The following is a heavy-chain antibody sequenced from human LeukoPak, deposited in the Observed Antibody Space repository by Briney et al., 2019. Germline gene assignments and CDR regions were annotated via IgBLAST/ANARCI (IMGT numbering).Heavy chain of an antibody. J-gene: IGHJ4*02. V-gene: IGHV4-39*07. CDR2: IYYSGST. D-gene: IGHD3-9*01. Sequence: PSETLSLTCTVSGGSISSSSYYWGWIRQPPGKGLEWSGSIYYSGSTYYNPSLKSRVSISVDTSKNQFSLKLSSVTAADTAVYYCARAVSVDWLLSFFDYWGQGTLVTVSS. CDR1: GGSISSSSYY. CDR3: ARAVSVDWLLSFFDY.